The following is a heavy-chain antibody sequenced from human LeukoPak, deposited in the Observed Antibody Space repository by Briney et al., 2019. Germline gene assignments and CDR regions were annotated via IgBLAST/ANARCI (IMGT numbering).Heavy chain of an antibody. D-gene: IGHD6-19*01. CDR1: GDSVSRNNAG. CDR3: VRGQWNSIYYFDS. CDR2: TYYRSKFYN. J-gene: IGHJ4*02. Sequence: SQTLSLTCAISGDSVSRNNAGWNWIRQSPSRGLEWLGRTYYRSKFYNDYAVSVQSRITIDPDTSRNQFSLQLNSVTPEDTAIYYCVRGQWNSIYYFDSWGQGTLVTVSS. V-gene: IGHV6-1*01.